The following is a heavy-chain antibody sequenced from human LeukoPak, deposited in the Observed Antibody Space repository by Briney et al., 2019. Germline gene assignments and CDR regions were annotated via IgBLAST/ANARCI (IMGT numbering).Heavy chain of an antibody. V-gene: IGHV3-7*01. Sequence: GGSLRLSCAASGFTFSSYWMSWVRQAPGKGLEWVANIKQDGSEKYHVDSVKGRFTISRDNAKNSLYLQMNSLRAEDTAVYYCARDPGVNYYDSSGYSFPWGQGTLVTVSS. CDR1: GFTFSSYW. J-gene: IGHJ5*02. D-gene: IGHD3-22*01. CDR2: IKQDGSEK. CDR3: ARDPGVNYYDSSGYSFP.